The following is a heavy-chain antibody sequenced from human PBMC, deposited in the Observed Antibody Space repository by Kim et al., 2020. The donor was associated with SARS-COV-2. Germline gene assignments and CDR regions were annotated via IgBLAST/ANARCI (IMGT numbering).Heavy chain of an antibody. D-gene: IGHD2-15*01. CDR3: ARHLVAATRLVDS. CDR2: IYYSGST. Sequence: SQTLSLTCTVSGGSISSSSYYWGWIRQPPGKGLEWIGSIYYSGSTYYNPSLKSRVTISVDTSKNQFSLKLSSLTAADTAVYYCARHLVAATRLVDSWGQGTLVTVSS. CDR1: GGSISSSSYY. V-gene: IGHV4-39*01. J-gene: IGHJ4*02.